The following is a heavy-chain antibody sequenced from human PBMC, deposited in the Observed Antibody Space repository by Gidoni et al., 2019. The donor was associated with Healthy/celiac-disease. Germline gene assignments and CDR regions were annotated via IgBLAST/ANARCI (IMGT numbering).Heavy chain of an antibody. CDR1: GLTFSSYA. Sequence: EVQLLESGGGLVQPGGSLRLSCAASGLTFSSYAMSWVRQAPGQGLGGVSAISGSGSSTYYADSVKGRFTISRDNSKNTLYLQMNSLRAEDTAVYYCAKPPNYYDSSGYYYFDYWGQGTLVTVSS. V-gene: IGHV3-23*01. J-gene: IGHJ4*02. CDR2: ISGSGSST. CDR3: AKPPNYYDSSGYYYFDY. D-gene: IGHD3-22*01.